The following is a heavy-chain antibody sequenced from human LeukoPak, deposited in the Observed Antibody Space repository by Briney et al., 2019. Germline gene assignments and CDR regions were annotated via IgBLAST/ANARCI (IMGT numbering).Heavy chain of an antibody. D-gene: IGHD3-22*01. V-gene: IGHV4-4*07. J-gene: IGHJ4*02. Sequence: PSETLSLTCTVSGFSISSYYWSWIRQPAGKGLEWIGRIYTSGSTNYNPSLKSRVTMSVDTSKNQFSLKLSSVTAADTAMYYCAREYYYDSSGYILNWGQGTLVTVSS. CDR3: AREYYYDSSGYILN. CDR1: GFSISSYY. CDR2: IYTSGST.